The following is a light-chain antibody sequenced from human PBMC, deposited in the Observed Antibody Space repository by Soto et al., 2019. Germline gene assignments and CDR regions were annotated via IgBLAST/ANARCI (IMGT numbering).Light chain of an antibody. J-gene: IGKJ2*01. CDR3: QQSHSTPYT. CDR1: RTISNY. Sequence: DIQMTQSPSSLSASIGDRVTITCRASRTISNYLNWYQQKPGKAPNLLIYTASNLQSGVPSRFSGSGSGTDFTLTISGLNPEDFATYYCQQSHSTPYTFGQGTNLEI. CDR2: TAS. V-gene: IGKV1-39*01.